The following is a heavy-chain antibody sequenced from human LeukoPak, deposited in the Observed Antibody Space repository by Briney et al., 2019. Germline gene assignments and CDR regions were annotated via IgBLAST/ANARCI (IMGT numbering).Heavy chain of an antibody. D-gene: IGHD3-9*01. CDR3: ARDPGFSASYYNYYMDV. CDR1: GFTFSSYA. V-gene: IGHV3-23*01. Sequence: QPGGSLRLSCAASGFTFSSYAMSWVRQAPGKGLEWVSAISGSGDSTYYADSVKGRFTISRDNSKNTLYLQMNSLRAEDTAVYYCARDPGFSASYYNYYMDVWGKGTTVTVSS. CDR2: ISGSGDST. J-gene: IGHJ6*03.